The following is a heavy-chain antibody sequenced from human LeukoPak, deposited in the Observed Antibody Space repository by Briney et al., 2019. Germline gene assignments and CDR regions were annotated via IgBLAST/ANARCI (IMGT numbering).Heavy chain of an antibody. V-gene: IGHV4-38-2*01. Sequence: PSETLSLTCAVSGYSISSGYYCGWLRQPPGKGLERIGSIYHSGSTYYNPSLKSRVTISVDTSKNQSFLKLSSVTAADTAVYYCARIGGYSYGGALDYWGQGTLVTVSS. CDR2: IYHSGST. J-gene: IGHJ4*02. D-gene: IGHD5-18*01. CDR1: GYSISSGYY. CDR3: ARIGGYSYGGALDY.